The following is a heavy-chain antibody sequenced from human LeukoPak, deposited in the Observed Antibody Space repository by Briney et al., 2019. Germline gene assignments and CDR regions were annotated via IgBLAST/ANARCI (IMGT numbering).Heavy chain of an antibody. Sequence: GASVKVSCKASGYTFTGYYTHWVRQAPGQGLEWMGWINPNSGGTNYAQKFQGRVTMTRDTSISTAYMELSRLRSDDTAVYYCARDPPYGDYVPGDYWGQGTLVTVSS. D-gene: IGHD4-17*01. V-gene: IGHV1-2*02. CDR3: ARDPPYGDYVPGDY. CDR2: INPNSGGT. J-gene: IGHJ4*02. CDR1: GYTFTGYY.